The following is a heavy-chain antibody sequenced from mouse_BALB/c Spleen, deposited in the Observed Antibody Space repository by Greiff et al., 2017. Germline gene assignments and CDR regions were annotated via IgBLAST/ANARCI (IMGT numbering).Heavy chain of an antibody. J-gene: IGHJ4*01. CDR1: GDSITSGY. CDR2: ISYSGST. D-gene: IGHD1-1*01. Sequence: EVQLVESGPSLVKPSQTLSLTCSVTGDSITSGYWNWIRKFPGNKLEYMGYISYSGSTYYNPSLKSRISITRDTSKNQYYLQLNSVTTEDTATYYCASHYGSSSYAMDYWGQGTSVTVSS. CDR3: ASHYGSSSYAMDY. V-gene: IGHV3-8*02.